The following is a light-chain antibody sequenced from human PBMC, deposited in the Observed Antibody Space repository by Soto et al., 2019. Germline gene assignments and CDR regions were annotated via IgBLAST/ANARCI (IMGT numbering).Light chain of an antibody. Sequence: QSALTQPASVSGSPGQSITISCTGTSSDVGRYNLVSWYQQHPGKAPKLMIYEDIERPSGVPNRFSGSKSGNTASLTISGLQTEDEAEYYCCSYAGGTSVVFGGGTNLTVL. CDR1: SSDVGRYNL. CDR3: CSYAGGTSVV. CDR2: EDI. J-gene: IGLJ2*01. V-gene: IGLV2-23*01.